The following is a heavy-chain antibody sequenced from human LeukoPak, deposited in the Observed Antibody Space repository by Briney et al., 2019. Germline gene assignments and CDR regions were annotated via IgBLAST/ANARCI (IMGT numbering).Heavy chain of an antibody. Sequence: PSETLSLTCIVSGGSISNYYWTWIRQPAGKGLEWIGRIYASGSTNYNPSLKSRVTMSVDTSKNQFSLHLSSVTAADAAMYYRARTNYDISGYYDYFDCWGQGTLVTVSS. CDR2: IYASGST. V-gene: IGHV4-4*07. CDR3: ARTNYDISGYYDYFDC. D-gene: IGHD3-22*01. CDR1: GGSISNYY. J-gene: IGHJ4*02.